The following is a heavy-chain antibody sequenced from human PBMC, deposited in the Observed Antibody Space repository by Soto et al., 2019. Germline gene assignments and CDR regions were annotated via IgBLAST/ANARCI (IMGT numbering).Heavy chain of an antibody. CDR1: GGSISSYY. J-gene: IGHJ5*02. Sequence: XGTLALTCTVSGGSISSYYWSWIRQPPGKGLEWIGYIYYSGSTNYNPSLKSRVTISVDTSKNQFSLKLSSVTAADTAVYYCARDVASDYDFWSGTNNWFDPWGQGTLVTVSS. D-gene: IGHD3-3*01. CDR3: ARDVASDYDFWSGTNNWFDP. CDR2: IYYSGST. V-gene: IGHV4-59*01.